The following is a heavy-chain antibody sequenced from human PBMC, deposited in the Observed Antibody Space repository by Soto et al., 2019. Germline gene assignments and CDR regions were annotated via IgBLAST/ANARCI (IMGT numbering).Heavy chain of an antibody. J-gene: IGHJ4*02. CDR2: ISSTTNYI. V-gene: IGHV3-21*06. CDR1: GFTFTRYS. Sequence: GGSLRLSCAASGFTFTRYSMNWVRQAPGKGLEWVSSISSTTNYIYYGDSMKGRFTISGDNAKNSLYLEMNSLRAEDTAVYYCARESEDLTSNFDYWGQGTLVTSPQ. CDR3: ARESEDLTSNFDY.